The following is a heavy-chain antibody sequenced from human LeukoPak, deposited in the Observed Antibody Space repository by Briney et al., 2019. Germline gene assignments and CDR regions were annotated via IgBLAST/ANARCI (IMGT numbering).Heavy chain of an antibody. Sequence: SETLSLTCTVSGGSISSYYWSWVRQPPGKGLEWIGSIYHSGSTYYNPSLKSRVTISVDTSKNQFSLKLSSVTAADTAVYYCARAEGTMTYWYFDLWGRGTLVTVSS. J-gene: IGHJ2*01. CDR3: ARAEGTMTYWYFDL. V-gene: IGHV4-38-2*02. CDR1: GGSISSYY. D-gene: IGHD3-22*01. CDR2: IYHSGST.